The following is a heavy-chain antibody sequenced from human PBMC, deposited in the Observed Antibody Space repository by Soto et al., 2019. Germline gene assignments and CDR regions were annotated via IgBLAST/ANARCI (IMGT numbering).Heavy chain of an antibody. Sequence: EVQLVESGGGLVQPGGSLRLSCAASGFTFSSHWMHWVRQAPGKGLVWVSRRSADGGTPAYADAVKGRFTISRDNAKNTLYLQMNNVRAEDTAVYYCLLSTRDGMDVWGQGTTVTVSS. D-gene: IGHD1-1*01. CDR3: LLSTRDGMDV. CDR2: RSADGGTP. J-gene: IGHJ6*02. V-gene: IGHV3-74*01. CDR1: GFTFSSHW.